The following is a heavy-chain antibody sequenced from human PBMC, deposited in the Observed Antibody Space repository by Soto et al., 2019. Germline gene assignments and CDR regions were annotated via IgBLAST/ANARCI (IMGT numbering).Heavy chain of an antibody. D-gene: IGHD3-3*01. Sequence: PGESLKISCKGSGYSFTSYWISWVRQMPGKGLEWMGRIDPSDSYTNYSPSFQGHVTISADKSISTAYLQWSSLKASDTAMYYCARHSHHYDFWSPFDYWGQGTLVTVSS. CDR1: GYSFTSYW. V-gene: IGHV5-10-1*01. J-gene: IGHJ4*02. CDR2: IDPSDSYT. CDR3: ARHSHHYDFWSPFDY.